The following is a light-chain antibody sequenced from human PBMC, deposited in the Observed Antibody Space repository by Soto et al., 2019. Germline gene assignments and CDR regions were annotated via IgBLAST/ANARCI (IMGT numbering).Light chain of an antibody. Sequence: QSALTQPDSVSGSPGQSITISCTGTSSDVGGYNYVSWYQQHPGIAPKLIIYEVSDRPSGVSNRFSGSKSGNTAYLTISGLQAEDEADYYCCSYTSSSTRVFGGGTKLTVL. CDR1: SSDVGGYNY. CDR2: EVS. V-gene: IGLV2-14*01. CDR3: CSYTSSSTRV. J-gene: IGLJ3*02.